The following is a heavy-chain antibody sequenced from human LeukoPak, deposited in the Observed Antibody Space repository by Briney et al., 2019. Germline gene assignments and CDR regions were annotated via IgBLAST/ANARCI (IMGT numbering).Heavy chain of an antibody. CDR3: GRTLPRRTTAAAAHLDS. V-gene: IGHV4-34*01. D-gene: IGHD6-13*01. CDR2: IDHSGTT. CDR1: GGSFSGYY. Sequence: NASETLSLTRAVYGGSFSGYYWSWIRQPPGKGLQWIGEIDHSGTTNCNPSLKSRVTMSVDTSKNQFSLMLTSVTAADTAVYYCGRTLPRRTTAAAAHLDSWGQGTLVTVSS. J-gene: IGHJ4*02.